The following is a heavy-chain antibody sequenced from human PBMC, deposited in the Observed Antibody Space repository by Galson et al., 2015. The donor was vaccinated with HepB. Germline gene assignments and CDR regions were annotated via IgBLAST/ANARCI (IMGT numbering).Heavy chain of an antibody. CDR1: GFSFSRHA. CDR2: ILNDGSDK. V-gene: IGHV3-30*04. J-gene: IGHJ6*02. CDR3: ARDLYRGELLYFGEPSPPYYYYGMDV. Sequence: SLRLSCAASGFSFSRHAMYWVRQAPGKGLEWVAVILNDGSDKYYADSVKGRFTISRDNPKNTLYLQMNSLRAQDTAVYFCARDLYRGELLYFGEPSPPYYYYGMDVWGQGTTVTVSS. D-gene: IGHD3-10*01.